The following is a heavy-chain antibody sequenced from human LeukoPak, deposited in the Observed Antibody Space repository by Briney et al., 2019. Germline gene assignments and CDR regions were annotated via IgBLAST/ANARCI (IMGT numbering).Heavy chain of an antibody. CDR2: ISSVSSTI. CDR1: GFIFSSYS. V-gene: IGHV3-48*01. J-gene: IGHJ4*02. Sequence: GALRLSCAASGFIFSSYSMNWVRQAPGKGLEWISFISSVSSTIFYAGSVKGRFNISRDNVKNSLYLQMNGLRAEDTAVYYCARVHGGYPFDQWGQGTLVTVSS. CDR3: ARVHGGYPFDQ. D-gene: IGHD2-15*01.